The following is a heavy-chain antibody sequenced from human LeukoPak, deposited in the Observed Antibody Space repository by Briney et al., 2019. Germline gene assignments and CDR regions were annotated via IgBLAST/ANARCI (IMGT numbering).Heavy chain of an antibody. CDR1: GFTFSSYG. CDR3: ARDESSGTLDY. CDR2: IWYDGSNK. J-gene: IGHJ4*02. D-gene: IGHD6-19*01. Sequence: GESLRLSCAASGFTFSSYGMHWVRQAPGKGLEWVAVIWYDGSNKYYADSVKGRFTISRDNSKNTLYLQMNSLRAEDTAVYYCARDESSGTLDYWGQGTLVTVSS. V-gene: IGHV3-33*01.